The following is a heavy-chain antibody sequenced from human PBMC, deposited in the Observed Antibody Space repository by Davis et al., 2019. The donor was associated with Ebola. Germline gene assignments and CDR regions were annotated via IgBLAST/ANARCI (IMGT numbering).Heavy chain of an antibody. CDR2: IYYSGST. V-gene: IGHV4-59*12. CDR1: GGSISSYY. CDR3: ARVRKYQLLSLDY. J-gene: IGHJ4*02. Sequence: SETLSLTCTVSGGSISSYYWSWIRQPPGKGLEWIGYIYYSGSTYYNPSLKSRVTISVDTSKNQFSLKLSSVTAADTAVYYCARVRKYQLLSLDYWGQGTLVTVSS. D-gene: IGHD2-2*01.